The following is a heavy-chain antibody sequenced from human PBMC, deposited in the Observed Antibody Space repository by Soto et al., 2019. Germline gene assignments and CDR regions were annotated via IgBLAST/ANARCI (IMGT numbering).Heavy chain of an antibody. D-gene: IGHD5-12*01. CDR1: GFSLGTSGVN. CDR3: AYSLTVSTITIWFGP. Sequence: SGPTLVNPTQTLTLTCTFSGFSLGTSGVNVGWIRQPPGKALEWLALIYWNDDKRYSPFLKSRLTITKDTSKNQVVLTMTNMDPVDTGTYYCAYSLTVSTITIWFGPWGQGTLVTVSS. J-gene: IGHJ5*02. CDR2: IYWNDDK. V-gene: IGHV2-5*01.